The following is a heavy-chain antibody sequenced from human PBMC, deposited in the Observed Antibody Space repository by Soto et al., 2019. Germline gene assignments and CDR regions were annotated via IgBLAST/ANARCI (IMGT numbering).Heavy chain of an antibody. V-gene: IGHV1-18*01. CDR1: GYIFSNYG. J-gene: IGHJ4*02. Sequence: QVQLVQSGGEVKKPGASAKVSCKASGYIFSNYGINWVRQVPGQGLEWMGWISAYNGNTNYAQKFQGRVTLTTDTSTNTAYMELRSLRSDDTAVYYCARANGGGVGTTSYWGQGTRVTVSS. CDR3: ARANGGGVGTTSY. D-gene: IGHD1-26*01. CDR2: ISAYNGNT.